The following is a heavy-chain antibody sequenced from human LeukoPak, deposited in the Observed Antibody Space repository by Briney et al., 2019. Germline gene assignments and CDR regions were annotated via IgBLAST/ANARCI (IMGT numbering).Heavy chain of an antibody. D-gene: IGHD1/OR15-1a*01. Sequence: SETLSLTCTVSGGSVSSGSYYWSWIRQPPGKGLEWIGYISYSGRTNYSPSLKSRLTISVDTSKNQFSLKLTSVTAADTAVYYCASVRSGTYYFNYWGQGALVTVSS. CDR2: ISYSGRT. J-gene: IGHJ4*02. V-gene: IGHV4-61*01. CDR1: GGSVSSGSYY. CDR3: ASVRSGTYYFNY.